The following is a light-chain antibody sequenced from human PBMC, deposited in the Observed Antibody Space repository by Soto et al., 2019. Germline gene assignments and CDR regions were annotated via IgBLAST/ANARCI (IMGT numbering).Light chain of an antibody. J-gene: IGKJ4*01. V-gene: IGKV1-5*03. Sequence: DIQMTQSPSTLSASVGDRVTITCRASQSISTWLAWYQQKPGKAPKLLIYKASSLESGVPSRCSGSGSGTEFTLTIRSLQPDDFATYYCQQYNTYPLTFGGGTTVEIK. CDR3: QQYNTYPLT. CDR1: QSISTW. CDR2: KAS.